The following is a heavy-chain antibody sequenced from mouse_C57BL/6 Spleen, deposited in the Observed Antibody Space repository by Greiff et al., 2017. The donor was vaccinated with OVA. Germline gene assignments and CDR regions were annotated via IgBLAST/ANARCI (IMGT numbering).Heavy chain of an antibody. CDR3: ARRASYGSSYGWYFDV. V-gene: IGHV8-12*01. Sequence: QVQLKESGPGILQSSQTLSLTCSFSGFSLSTSGMGVSWIRQPSGKGLEWLAHIYWDDDKRYNPSLKSRLTISKDTSRNQVFLKITSVDTADTATYYCARRASYGSSYGWYFDVWGTGTTVTVSS. D-gene: IGHD1-1*01. CDR2: IYWDDDK. CDR1: GFSLSTSGMG. J-gene: IGHJ1*03.